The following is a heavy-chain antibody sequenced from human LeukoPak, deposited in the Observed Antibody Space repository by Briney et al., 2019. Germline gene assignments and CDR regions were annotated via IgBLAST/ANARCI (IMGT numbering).Heavy chain of an antibody. CDR2: IKQDGGEK. V-gene: IGHV3-7*03. D-gene: IGHD6-13*01. CDR1: GFSFNIYW. J-gene: IGHJ4*02. Sequence: GGSLRLSCAASGFSFNIYWMTWVRQAPGKGLEWVANIKQDGGEKYYVDSVKGRFTISKDNAKSSLYLQMDSLRAEDTAVYYCARASPPGYSSSWYDYWGQGALVTVSS. CDR3: ARASPPGYSSSWYDY.